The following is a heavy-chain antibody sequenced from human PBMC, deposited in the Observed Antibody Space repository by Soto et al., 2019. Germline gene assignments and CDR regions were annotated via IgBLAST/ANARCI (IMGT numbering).Heavy chain of an antibody. J-gene: IGHJ6*02. CDR3: VRQGIGNLHCHVDA. D-gene: IGHD1-1*01. CDR1: SGPTSSHN. V-gene: IGHV4-59*08. Sequence: QVQLQQSGPGLVKPSETLSLTCSVSSGPTSSHNWGWIRQTPGRGLEWIGYVYSTGGTRYNPSLNGRVTISADTSTNHISVTLTSVTAADTAVYYCVRQGIGNLHCHVDAWGQGTKVRVSS. CDR2: VYSTGGT.